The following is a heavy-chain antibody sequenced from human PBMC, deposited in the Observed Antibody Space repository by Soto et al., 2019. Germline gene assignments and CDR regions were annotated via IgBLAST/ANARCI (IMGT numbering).Heavy chain of an antibody. Sequence: SETLSLTCTVSGGSISSGGYYWSWIRQHPGKGLEWIGYIYYSGSTYYNPSLKSRVTISVDTSKNQFSLKLSSVTAADTAVYYCARCPSPVYAHFDYWGQGTLVTVSS. CDR1: GGSISSGGYY. J-gene: IGHJ4*02. D-gene: IGHD2-8*01. V-gene: IGHV4-31*03. CDR2: IYYSGST. CDR3: ARCPSPVYAHFDY.